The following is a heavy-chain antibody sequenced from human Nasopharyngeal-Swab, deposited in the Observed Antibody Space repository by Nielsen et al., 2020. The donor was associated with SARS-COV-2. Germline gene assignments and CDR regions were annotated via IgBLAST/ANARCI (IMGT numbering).Heavy chain of an antibody. CDR2: ISSTSTYI. CDR3: VRRLALWFGESTDS. CDR1: GFIFTSHT. J-gene: IGHJ4*02. Sequence: GEFLKISCAASGFIFTSHTMNWFRQAPGKGLEWVASISSTSTYIHYAESVKGRFTISRDNANKSLYLQMNSLRVDDTAMYFCVRRLALWFGESTDSWGQGTLVTVSS. D-gene: IGHD3-10*01. V-gene: IGHV3-21*01.